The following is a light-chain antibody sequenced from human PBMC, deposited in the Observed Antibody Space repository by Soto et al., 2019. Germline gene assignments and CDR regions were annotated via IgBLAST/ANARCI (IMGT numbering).Light chain of an antibody. CDR3: FSYTSSGTYV. V-gene: IGLV2-14*01. Sequence: QSALTQPASVSGSPGQSITISCTGTTSDVGNYKYVSWYQQHPGKAPKLIIYEVSNRPSGVSNRFSGSKSGNTASLTISGLQDEDETDYYCFSYTSSGTYVFGTGTKVTVL. CDR1: TSDVGNYKY. CDR2: EVS. J-gene: IGLJ1*01.